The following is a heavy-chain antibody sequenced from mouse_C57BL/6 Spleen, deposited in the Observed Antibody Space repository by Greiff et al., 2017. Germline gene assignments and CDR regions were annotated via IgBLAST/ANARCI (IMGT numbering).Heavy chain of an antibody. J-gene: IGHJ4*01. V-gene: IGHV1-4*01. CDR1: GYTFTSYT. CDR3: AREGNDNAMDY. Sequence: QVQLQQSGAELARPGASVKMSCKASGYTFTSYTMHWVKQRPGQGLEWIGYINPSSGYTKYNQKFKDKATLTADKSADTAYMQLSSLTSEDSAVYYCAREGNDNAMDYWGQGTSVTVSS. CDR2: INPSSGYT. D-gene: IGHD2-12*01.